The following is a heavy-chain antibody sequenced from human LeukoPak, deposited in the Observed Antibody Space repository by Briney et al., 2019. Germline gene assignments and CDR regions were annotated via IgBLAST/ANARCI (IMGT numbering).Heavy chain of an antibody. CDR2: ISSSSTYI. J-gene: IGHJ5*01. CDR1: GFIFSSFS. CDR3: ARDFPSRFGEGFDF. D-gene: IGHD3-10*01. V-gene: IGHV3-21*01. Sequence: PGGSLRLSCAASGFIFSSFSMNWVRQVPGKGVEWVSSISSSSTYIFYADSVNGRFSISRDDAKNSLYLQMNSLRAEDTAVYYCARDFPSRFGEGFDFWGQGTLVTVSS.